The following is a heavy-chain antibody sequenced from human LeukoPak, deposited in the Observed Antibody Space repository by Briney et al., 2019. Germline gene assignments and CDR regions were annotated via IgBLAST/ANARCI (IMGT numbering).Heavy chain of an antibody. V-gene: IGHV4-61*02. D-gene: IGHD3-22*01. J-gene: IGHJ6*03. Sequence: NPSETLSLTCTVSGGSISSGDYYWSWIRQPAGKGLEWIGRIYTSGSTNYNPSLKSRVTMSVDTSKNQFSLKLSSVTAADTAVYYCARDHPFRYYYDSSGYYYYYYMDVWGKGTTVTVSS. CDR2: IYTSGST. CDR3: ARDHPFRYYYDSSGYYYYYYMDV. CDR1: GGSISSGDYY.